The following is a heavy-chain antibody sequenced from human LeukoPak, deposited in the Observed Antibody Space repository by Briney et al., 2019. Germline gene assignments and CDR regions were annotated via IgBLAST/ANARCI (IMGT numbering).Heavy chain of an antibody. V-gene: IGHV3-23*01. CDR1: GFTFSSYA. Sequence: GGSLRLSCAASGFTFSSYAMTWVRQAPGRGLEWVSGTSGSGASTYYADSVKGRFTMSRDNSKNTLYLQMNSLRAEDTAVYYXXKDXRRLRVVDFDCWGQGTLVTVSS. CDR2: TSGSGAST. CDR3: XKDXRRLRVVDFDC. J-gene: IGHJ4*02. D-gene: IGHD2-15*01.